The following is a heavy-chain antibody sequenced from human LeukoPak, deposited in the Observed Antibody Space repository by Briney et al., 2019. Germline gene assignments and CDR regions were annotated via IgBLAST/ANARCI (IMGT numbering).Heavy chain of an antibody. CDR3: ARVAIPGPKGDYGIDV. V-gene: IGHV4-31*03. CDR2: IYYSGST. D-gene: IGHD2-2*02. CDR1: GGSISSGGYY. J-gene: IGHJ6*02. Sequence: SETLSLTCTVSGGSISSGGYYWSWIRQHPGKGLEWIGYIYYSGSTYYNPSLKSRVTISVDTSKNQFSLKLSSVTAADTAVYYCARVAIPGPKGDYGIDVWGQGTTVTVSS.